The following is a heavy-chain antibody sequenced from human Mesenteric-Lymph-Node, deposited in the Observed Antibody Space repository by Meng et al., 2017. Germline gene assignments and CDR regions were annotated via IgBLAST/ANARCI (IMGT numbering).Heavy chain of an antibody. CDR2: ISGSGGST. J-gene: IGHJ5*02. V-gene: IGHV3-23*01. D-gene: IGHD3-22*01. CDR3: EKGLAYYYCSSGYYYDEEWFDP. CDR1: GFTFSSYA. Sequence: GTLKTLCAASGFTFSSYAMSWVRQAPGKGLEWVSAISGSGGSTYYADSVKGRFTISRDNSKNTMYLHMHSLRAEDAAVYYCEKGLAYYYCSSGYYYDEEWFDPWGQGTLVTVSS.